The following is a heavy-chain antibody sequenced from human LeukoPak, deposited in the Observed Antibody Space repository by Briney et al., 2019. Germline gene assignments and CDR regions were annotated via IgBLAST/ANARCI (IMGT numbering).Heavy chain of an antibody. CDR1: GFTVSSNY. CDR3: ARTPMFFFYGMDV. CDR2: SYSGCNT. V-gene: IGHV3-66*01. Sequence: HPGGSRRLSCAASGFTVSSNYMSWVRQAPGKGREWVSVSYSGCNTYYADSVKGKFTITKDNSKNIFNLQMNSLGAEDTAVYYCARTPMFFFYGMDVWGRGTTVTVSS. J-gene: IGHJ6*02. D-gene: IGHD3-10*02.